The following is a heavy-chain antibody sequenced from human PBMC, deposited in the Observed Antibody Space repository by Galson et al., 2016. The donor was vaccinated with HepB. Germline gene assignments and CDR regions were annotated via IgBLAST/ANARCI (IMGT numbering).Heavy chain of an antibody. V-gene: IGHV4-39*01. CDR1: GGSISSTNYY. CDR2: LYYSGST. CDR3: TSRPPSYTTSWYY. J-gene: IGHJ4*02. D-gene: IGHD6-13*01. Sequence: TLSLTCTVSGGSISSTNYYWGWIRQPPGKGLEWIGSLYYSGSTYYNPSLKSRVTISVDSSKNQFSLRLTSVTAADTAVYYCTSRPPSYTTSWYYWGQGTLVTISA.